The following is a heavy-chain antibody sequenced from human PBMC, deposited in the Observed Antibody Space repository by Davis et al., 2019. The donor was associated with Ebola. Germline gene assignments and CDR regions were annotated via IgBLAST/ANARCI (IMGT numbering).Heavy chain of an antibody. CDR2: ISHTVNT. J-gene: IGHJ4*02. CDR3: ASSPYVWGSYRYLDF. D-gene: IGHD3-16*02. CDR1: GGSIISSHW. V-gene: IGHV4-4*02. Sequence: SETLSLTCAVSGGSIISSHWWTCVRQPPGPGLEWIGEISHTVNTNYNTSLMSRFTLSVDKSKNQFSLKLNSVTAADTAVYYCASSPYVWGSYRYLDFWGQGTLVTVSS.